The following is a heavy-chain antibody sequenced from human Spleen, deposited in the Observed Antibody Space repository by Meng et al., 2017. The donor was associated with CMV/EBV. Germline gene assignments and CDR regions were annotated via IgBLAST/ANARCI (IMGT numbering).Heavy chain of an antibody. D-gene: IGHD4-17*01. Sequence: KASGYNFDLYGITWVRQAPGQGLEWVGWVSAETGDTNYGQKFQGRVTVTADTFTKTAYMEMRSLRSDDSAIYYCARAGAAVTTSFDFWGQGTLVTVSS. J-gene: IGHJ4*02. CDR2: VSAETGDT. V-gene: IGHV1-18*01. CDR1: GYNFDLYG. CDR3: ARAGAAVTTSFDF.